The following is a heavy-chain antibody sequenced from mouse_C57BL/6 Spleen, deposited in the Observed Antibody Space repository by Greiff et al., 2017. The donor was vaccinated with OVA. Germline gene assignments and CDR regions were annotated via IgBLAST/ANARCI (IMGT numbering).Heavy chain of an antibody. Sequence: VQLQQSGPELVKPGASVKMSCKASGYTFTDYNMHWVKQSHGKSLEWIGYINPNNGGTSYNQKFKGKATLTVNKSSSTAYMELRSLTSEDSAVYYCAREGGIFTTVLDYWGQGTTLTVSS. V-gene: IGHV1-22*01. J-gene: IGHJ2*01. CDR1: GYTFTDYN. CDR2: INPNNGGT. D-gene: IGHD1-1*01. CDR3: AREGGIFTTVLDY.